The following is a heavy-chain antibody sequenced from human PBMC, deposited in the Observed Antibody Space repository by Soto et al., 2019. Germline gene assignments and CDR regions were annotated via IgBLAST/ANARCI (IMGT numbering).Heavy chain of an antibody. Sequence: QVQLVQSGAEVKKPGSSVKVSCKASGGTFSSYAISWVRQAPGQGLEWMGGIIPIFGTANSAQTYQGRVTITADESTSTAYMELSSLRSEDTAVYYCARDGRGSCSGGSCFHYFDYWGQGTLVTVSS. D-gene: IGHD2-15*01. V-gene: IGHV1-69*01. J-gene: IGHJ4*02. CDR3: ARDGRGSCSGGSCFHYFDY. CDR1: GGTFSSYA. CDR2: IIPIFGTA.